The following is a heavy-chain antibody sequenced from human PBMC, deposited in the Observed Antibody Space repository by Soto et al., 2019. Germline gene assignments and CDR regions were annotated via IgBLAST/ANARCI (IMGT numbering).Heavy chain of an antibody. Sequence: GGSLRLSCAASGFTFSSYGMHWVRQAPGKGLEWVAVIWYDGSNKYYADSVKGRFTISRDNSKNTLYLQMNSLRVEDTAVYYCARASGTVTTDYWGQGTLVTVSS. D-gene: IGHD4-17*01. CDR2: IWYDGSNK. V-gene: IGHV3-33*01. J-gene: IGHJ4*02. CDR3: ARASGTVTTDY. CDR1: GFTFSSYG.